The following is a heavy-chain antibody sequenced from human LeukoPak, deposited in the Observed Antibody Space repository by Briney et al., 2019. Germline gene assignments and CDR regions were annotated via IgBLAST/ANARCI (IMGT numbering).Heavy chain of an antibody. Sequence: GGYLRLSCAASGFTFSSYAMSWVRQAPGKGLEWVSAISGSGGSTYYADSVKGRFTISRDNSKNTLYLQMNSLRAEDTAVYYCAKDQESDHGDYYFDYWGQGTLVTVSS. CDR3: AKDQESDHGDYYFDY. J-gene: IGHJ4*02. CDR1: GFTFSSYA. V-gene: IGHV3-23*01. D-gene: IGHD4-17*01. CDR2: ISGSGGST.